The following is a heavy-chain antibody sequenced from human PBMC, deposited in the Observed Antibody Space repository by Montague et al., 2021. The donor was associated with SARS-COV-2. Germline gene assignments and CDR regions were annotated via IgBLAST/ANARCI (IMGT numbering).Heavy chain of an antibody. CDR1: GYSISSSCY. CDR3: ATSQDCSTTSCHFDY. Sequence: SETLSLTCTVSGYSISSSCYWGWIRQPPGKGLEWIGSIYHSGSTYYNPSLKSRVTISVDTSKNQFSLKLSSVTAADTAVYYCATSQDCSTTSCHFDYWGQGTLVTVSS. J-gene: IGHJ4*02. V-gene: IGHV4-38-2*02. D-gene: IGHD2-2*01. CDR2: IYHSGST.